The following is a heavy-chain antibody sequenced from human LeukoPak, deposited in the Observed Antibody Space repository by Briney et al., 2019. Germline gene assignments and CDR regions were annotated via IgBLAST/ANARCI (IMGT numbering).Heavy chain of an antibody. V-gene: IGHV4-59*01. CDR3: ARDFDYHDAFDI. D-gene: IGHD4-11*01. CDR2: IYYSGST. J-gene: IGHJ3*02. CDR1: GGSISSYY. Sequence: SETLSLTCTVSGGSISSYYWSWIRQPPGKGLEWIGYIYYSGSTNYNPSLKSRVTISVDTSKNQFSLKLSSVTAADTAVYYCARDFDYHDAFDIWGQGTMVTVSS.